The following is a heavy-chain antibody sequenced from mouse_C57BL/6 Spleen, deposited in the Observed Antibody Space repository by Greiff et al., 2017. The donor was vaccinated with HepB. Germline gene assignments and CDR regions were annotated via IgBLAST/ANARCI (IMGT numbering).Heavy chain of an antibody. CDR3: ARRDNSRYYYAMDY. V-gene: IGHV1-55*01. J-gene: IGHJ4*01. D-gene: IGHD3-3*01. Sequence: VQLQQSGAELVKPGASVKMSCKASGYTFTSYWITWVKQRPGQGLEWIGDIYPGSGSTNYNEKFKSKATLTVDTSSSTAYMQLSSLTSEDSAVYCCARRDNSRYYYAMDYWGQGTSVTVSS. CDR1: GYTFTSYW. CDR2: IYPGSGST.